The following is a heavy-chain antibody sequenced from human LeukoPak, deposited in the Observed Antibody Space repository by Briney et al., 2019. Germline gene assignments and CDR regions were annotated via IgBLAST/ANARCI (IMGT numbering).Heavy chain of an antibody. D-gene: IGHD5-24*01. Sequence: PSETLSLTCTVSGGSISSYYWSWIRQPPGKGLEWIGYIYYSGSTNYNPSLKSRVTISVDTSKKQFSLKLTSVTAADTAVYYCARLQTSNSGFDYWGQGTLVTVSS. J-gene: IGHJ4*02. CDR3: ARLQTSNSGFDY. V-gene: IGHV4-59*08. CDR2: IYYSGST. CDR1: GGSISSYY.